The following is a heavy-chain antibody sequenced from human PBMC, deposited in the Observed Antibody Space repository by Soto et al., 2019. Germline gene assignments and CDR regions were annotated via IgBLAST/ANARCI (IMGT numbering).Heavy chain of an antibody. J-gene: IGHJ6*02. V-gene: IGHV3-23*01. Sequence: PGGSLRLSCVASGFTFTTHAMSWVRQSPGKGLEWVSTFSGSGGNIYYAEAVKGRLTISRDDSKNTLYLQMNSLRVEDTAVYYCAKGPPWTVGPLAMDVWGQGTTVTVSS. CDR3: AKGPPWTVGPLAMDV. D-gene: IGHD3-10*01. CDR1: GFTFTTHA. CDR2: FSGSGGNI.